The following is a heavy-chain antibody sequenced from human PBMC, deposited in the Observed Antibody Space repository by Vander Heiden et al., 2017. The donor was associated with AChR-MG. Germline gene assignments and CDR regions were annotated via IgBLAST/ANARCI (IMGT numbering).Heavy chain of an antibody. V-gene: IGHV5-51*03. CDR3: ARTLRFLEPDLDY. CDR1: GYIFTSCW. CDR2: IYPGDSDT. D-gene: IGHD3-3*01. Sequence: EVQLGQSGAEVKQPEESLMIYWKGSGYIFTSCWIGWVRQMPGKGLEWMGIIYPGDSDTRYSPSCQGQVTISADKSISTAYLQWSSLKASDTAMYYCARTLRFLEPDLDYWGQGTLVTVSS. J-gene: IGHJ4*02.